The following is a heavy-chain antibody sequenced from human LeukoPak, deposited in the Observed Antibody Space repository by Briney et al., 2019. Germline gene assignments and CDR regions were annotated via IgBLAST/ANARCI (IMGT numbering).Heavy chain of an antibody. V-gene: IGHV1-18*01. CDR3: ARDQVQLERRGLRRYGWFDP. CDR2: ISAYNGNT. J-gene: IGHJ5*02. CDR1: GYTFTCYG. D-gene: IGHD1-1*01. Sequence: ASVKVSCKASGYTFTCYGISWVRQAPGRGLEWMGWISAYNGNTNYAQKLQGRVTMTTDTSTSTAYMELRSLRSDDTAVYYCARDQVQLERRGLRRYGWFDPWGQGTLVTVSS.